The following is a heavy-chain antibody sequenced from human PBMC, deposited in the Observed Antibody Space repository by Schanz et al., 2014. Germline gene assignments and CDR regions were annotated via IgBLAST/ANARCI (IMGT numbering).Heavy chain of an antibody. J-gene: IGHJ4*02. V-gene: IGHV3-11*01. Sequence: QVQLVESGGGLVKPGGSLRLSCAASGFRFRDYYMSWIRQAPGKELEWISKISDSGRTIVYADSMKGRFTISRDNAKNSLYLQVNRLRAEDTAVYYCAREGLGADYWGQGTLVTVSS. CDR3: AREGLGADY. D-gene: IGHD3-16*01. CDR2: ISDSGRTI. CDR1: GFRFRDYY.